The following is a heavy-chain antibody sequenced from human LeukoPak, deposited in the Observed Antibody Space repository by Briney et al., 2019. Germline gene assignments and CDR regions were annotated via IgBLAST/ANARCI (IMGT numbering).Heavy chain of an antibody. J-gene: IGHJ5*02. CDR2: ISGSGGGT. D-gene: IGHD3-3*01. CDR3: AREGQRGDFWCGYYTAKYNWFDP. Sequence: GGSLRLSCAASGFTFDDYGMSWVRQAPGKGLEWVSIISGSGGGTYYADSVKGRFTISRDNSKNTLYLQMNSLRAEDTAVYYCAREGQRGDFWCGYYTAKYNWFDPWGQGTLVTVSS. V-gene: IGHV3-23*01. CDR1: GFTFDDYG.